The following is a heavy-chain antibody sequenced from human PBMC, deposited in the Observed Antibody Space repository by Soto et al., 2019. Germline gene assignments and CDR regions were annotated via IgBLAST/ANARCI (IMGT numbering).Heavy chain of an antibody. CDR2: TYYRSKWYN. J-gene: IGHJ6*02. V-gene: IGHV6-1*01. CDR3: ARGGAQAFRGSGTYHFGYGMDV. CDR1: GDSVSSNSAA. D-gene: IGHD3-10*01. Sequence: SQTLSLTCAISGDSVSSNSAAWNWIRQSPSRGLEWLGRTYYRSKWYNDYAVSVKSRITINPDTSKNQFSLQLNSVSAADTAVYFCARGGAQAFRGSGTYHFGYGMDVWGQGIAVTVSS.